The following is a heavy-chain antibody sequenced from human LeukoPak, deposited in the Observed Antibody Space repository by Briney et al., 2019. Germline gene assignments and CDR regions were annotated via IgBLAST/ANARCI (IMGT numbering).Heavy chain of an antibody. CDR2: INHSGST. J-gene: IGHJ5*02. V-gene: IGHV4-34*01. D-gene: IGHD2-2*02. Sequence: SSETLSLTCAVYGGSFSGYYWSWIRQPPGKGLEWIGEINHSGSTNYNPSLKSRVTMSVDTSKNQFSLKLSSVTAADTAVYYCARVRNPYCSSTSCYMGWFDPWGQGTLVTVSS. CDR3: ARVRNPYCSSTSCYMGWFDP. CDR1: GGSFSGYY.